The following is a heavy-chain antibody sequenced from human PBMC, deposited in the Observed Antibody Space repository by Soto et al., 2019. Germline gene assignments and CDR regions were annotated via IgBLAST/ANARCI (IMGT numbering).Heavy chain of an antibody. CDR2: IYWNDDK. CDR3: AHSHSGWYPYYYYYYYGMDV. CDR1: GFSLSTSGVG. V-gene: IGHV2-5*01. Sequence: SGPTLVNPTQTLTLTCTFSGFSLSTSGVGVGWIRQPPGKALEWLALIYWNDDKRYSPSLKSRLTITKDTSKNQVVLTMTNMDPVDTATYYCAHSHSGWYPYYYYYYYGMDVWGQGTTVTVSS. J-gene: IGHJ6*02. D-gene: IGHD6-19*01.